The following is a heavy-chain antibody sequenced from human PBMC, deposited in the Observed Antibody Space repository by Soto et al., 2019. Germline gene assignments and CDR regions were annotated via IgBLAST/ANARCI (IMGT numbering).Heavy chain of an antibody. Sequence: QVQLVESGGGVVQPGRSLRLSCAASGFTFSSYGMHWVRQAPGKGLEWVAVISYDGSKEYYAGSVKGRFTISRDNSKKTLSLEMNSLRPEDTAVYYCAKGGQQLLRWYFDLWGRGTPVTFSS. V-gene: IGHV3-30*18. CDR2: ISYDGSKE. D-gene: IGHD6-13*01. CDR1: GFTFSSYG. CDR3: AKGGQQLLRWYFDL. J-gene: IGHJ2*01.